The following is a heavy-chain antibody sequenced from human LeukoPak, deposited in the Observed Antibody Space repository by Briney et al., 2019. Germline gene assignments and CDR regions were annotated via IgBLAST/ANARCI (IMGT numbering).Heavy chain of an antibody. V-gene: IGHV4-39*07. D-gene: IGHD3-10*01. CDR3: ARAWFGESAYTFDY. Sequence: SETLSLTCTVSGGSISSGSYYWGWIRQPPGKGLEWIGTIYYIGSTYYNPSLKSRVTISLDTSKNQFSLNLSSVTAADTAVYYCARAWFGESAYTFDYWGQGTLVTVSS. CDR2: IYYIGST. J-gene: IGHJ4*02. CDR1: GGSISSGSYY.